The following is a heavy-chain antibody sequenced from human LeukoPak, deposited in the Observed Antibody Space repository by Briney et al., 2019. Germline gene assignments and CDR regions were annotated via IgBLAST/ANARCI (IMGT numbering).Heavy chain of an antibody. J-gene: IGHJ3*02. CDR1: GFTFSSYE. V-gene: IGHV3-48*03. CDR2: ISSSGSTI. CDR3: VREGRGIDHTFDI. D-gene: IGHD2-21*01. Sequence: GGSLRLSCAASGFTFSSYEMNWVRQAPGKGLEWVSYISSSGSTIYYADSVKGRFTISRDNAKNSLYLQMNSLRAEDTAVYYCVREGRGIDHTFDIWGQGTMVTVSS.